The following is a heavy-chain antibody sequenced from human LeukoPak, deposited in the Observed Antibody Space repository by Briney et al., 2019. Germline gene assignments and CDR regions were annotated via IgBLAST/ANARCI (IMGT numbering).Heavy chain of an antibody. CDR2: IYYSGST. D-gene: IGHD3-10*01. J-gene: IGHJ5*02. CDR1: GGSISSYY. V-gene: IGHV4-59*08. Sequence: SETLSLTCTVSGGSISSYYWSWIRQPPGKGLEWIGYIYYSGSTNYNPSLKSRVTISVDTSKNQFSLKLSSVTATDTAVYYCARHSNYGSGSYYRYWFDPWGQGTLVTVSS. CDR3: ARHSNYGSGSYYRYWFDP.